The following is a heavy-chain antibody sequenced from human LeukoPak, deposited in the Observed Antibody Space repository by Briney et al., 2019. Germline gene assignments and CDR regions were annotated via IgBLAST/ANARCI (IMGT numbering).Heavy chain of an antibody. Sequence: SETLSLTCTVSGGSISSGSYYWSWIRQPAGKGLEWIGRIYTSGSTNYNPSLKSRVTISVDTSRNQSSLKLSSVTAADTAVYYCARGIGYCSGGSCYYAFDIWGQGTMVTVSS. CDR3: ARGIGYCSGGSCYYAFDI. CDR1: GGSISSGSYY. V-gene: IGHV4-61*02. J-gene: IGHJ3*02. D-gene: IGHD2-15*01. CDR2: IYTSGST.